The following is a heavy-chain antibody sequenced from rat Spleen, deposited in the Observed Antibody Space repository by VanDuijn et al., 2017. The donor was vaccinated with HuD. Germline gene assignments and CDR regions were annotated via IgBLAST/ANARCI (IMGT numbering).Heavy chain of an antibody. Sequence: EVQLVESAGGLVQPGRSLKLSCEASGFTFRNFDMAWVRQAPTKGLEWVASLSPSGVTYYRDSVKRRFTISRDNEKSTLYLQMDSLRSEDTATYYCTTDRPGALMDAWGQGVSVTVSS. CDR2: LSPSGVT. V-gene: IGHV5-27*01. CDR3: TTDRPGALMDA. CDR1: GFTFRNFD. J-gene: IGHJ4*01. D-gene: IGHD5-1*01.